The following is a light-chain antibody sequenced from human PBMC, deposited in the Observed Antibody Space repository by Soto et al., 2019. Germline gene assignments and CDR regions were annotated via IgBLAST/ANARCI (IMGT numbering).Light chain of an antibody. J-gene: IGKJ3*01. CDR2: WAS. CDR3: QQYHTTPFT. V-gene: IGKV4-1*01. CDR1: QNILYKSKNKNY. Sequence: DIVMTQSPDSRGMSLGERATINCKSSQNILYKSKNKNYLAWYQQKPGQPPKLLIYWASTRESGVPDRFSGSRSGTDFTLAINGLQAEDVAVYFCQQYHTTPFTFGPGTKVDIK.